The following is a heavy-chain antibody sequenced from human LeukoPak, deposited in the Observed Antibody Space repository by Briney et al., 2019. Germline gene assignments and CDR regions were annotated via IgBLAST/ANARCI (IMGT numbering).Heavy chain of an antibody. V-gene: IGHV3-11*01. J-gene: IGHJ3*02. CDR1: GFTFSDYY. CDR3: ARDRPRRDFWSGSTPDAFDI. D-gene: IGHD3-3*01. CDR2: ISSSGSSI. Sequence: KPGGSLRLSCAASGFTFSDYYMSWIRKGPGKGLGWVSYISSSGSSIYDADSVKGPLTISRDNAKNSLYLQMNSLRAEDTAVYYCARDRPRRDFWSGSTPDAFDIWGQGTMVTASS.